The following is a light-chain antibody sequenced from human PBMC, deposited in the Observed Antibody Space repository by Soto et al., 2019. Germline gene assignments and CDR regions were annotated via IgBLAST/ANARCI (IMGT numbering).Light chain of an antibody. J-gene: IGKJ4*01. CDR2: DAS. V-gene: IGKV1-33*01. Sequence: DVQLTQSPSTLPASVGDRVAITCQATQNIFNYLNWFQQRPGKTPQLLISDASHLEPGVSSRFSGQRSGTDFTLIISDLQPEDFATYFCQQYEDLPLTFGGGTRVEV. CDR1: QNIFNY. CDR3: QQYEDLPLT.